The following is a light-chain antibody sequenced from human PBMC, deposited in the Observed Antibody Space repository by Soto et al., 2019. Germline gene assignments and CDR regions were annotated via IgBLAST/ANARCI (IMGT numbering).Light chain of an antibody. Sequence: EIVLTQSPATLSLSPGERATLSCRASQSVSSYLAWYQQKPGQAPRLLIYDASNRATCIPARFSGSGSGTDFTLTISSLEPEDFAVYYCQQRSHWPRGTFGQGTKVDIK. CDR3: QQRSHWPRGT. CDR1: QSVSSY. J-gene: IGKJ1*01. V-gene: IGKV3-11*01. CDR2: DAS.